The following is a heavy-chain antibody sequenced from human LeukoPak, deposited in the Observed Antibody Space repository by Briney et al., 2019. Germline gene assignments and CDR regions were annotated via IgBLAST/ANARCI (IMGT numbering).Heavy chain of an antibody. CDR2: IPAITDAK. Sequence: PGGSLRLSCAAPGFTFSNYAMNWVRQVPGKGLEWVAGIPAITDAKFYANSAKGRFTISRDNSENKLFLEMNSLGGVDTAVYFCARGSRVVSHNELEYWGQGTRVTVSS. D-gene: IGHD2-21*01. V-gene: IGHV3-23*01. J-gene: IGHJ4*02. CDR1: GFTFSNYA. CDR3: ARGSRVVSHNELEY.